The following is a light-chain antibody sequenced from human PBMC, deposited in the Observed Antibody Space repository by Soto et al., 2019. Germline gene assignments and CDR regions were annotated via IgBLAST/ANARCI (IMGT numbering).Light chain of an antibody. V-gene: IGLV2-23*02. CDR3: CSSGGSPTYV. Sequence: QSVRTQPASVSGSPGQSITISCTGTSSNVGSYELVSWYQQHPGKAPKLMIFEVNKRPSGVSNRFSGSKSGNTASLTISGLKVEDEADYYCCSSGGSPTYVFGTGTKVTVL. J-gene: IGLJ1*01. CDR1: SSNVGSYEL. CDR2: EVN.